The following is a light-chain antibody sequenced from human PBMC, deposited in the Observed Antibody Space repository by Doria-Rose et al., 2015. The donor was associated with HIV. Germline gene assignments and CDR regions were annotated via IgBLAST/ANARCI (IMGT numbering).Light chain of an antibody. J-gene: IGLJ1*01. V-gene: IGLV1-40*01. CDR1: SSNIGAGYD. CDR3: QSYDSSLSGYV. Sequence: QTVVTQEPSVSEAPGQRVTISCTGSSSNIGAGYDVHWYQQLPGTAPKLLIYGNINRPSGVPDRISGSKSGTSASLAITGLQAEDEADYYCQSYDSSLSGYVFGTGTKVTVL. CDR2: GNI.